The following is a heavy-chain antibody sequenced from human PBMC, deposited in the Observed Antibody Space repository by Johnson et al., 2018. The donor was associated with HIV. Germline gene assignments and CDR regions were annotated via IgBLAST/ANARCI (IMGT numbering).Heavy chain of an antibody. Sequence: VQLVESGGGLIQPGGSLRLSCAASGFTFSSYDMHWVRQTTGKGLEWVSAIGTAGDTYYPISVKGRFTISRENAKNSLYLQMNSLRAGDTAVYYCARGGGSLRWDLSFDIWGQGTMVTVAS. CDR2: IGTAGDT. CDR3: ARGGGSLRWDLSFDI. D-gene: IGHD1-26*01. J-gene: IGHJ3*02. V-gene: IGHV3-13*01. CDR1: GFTFSSYD.